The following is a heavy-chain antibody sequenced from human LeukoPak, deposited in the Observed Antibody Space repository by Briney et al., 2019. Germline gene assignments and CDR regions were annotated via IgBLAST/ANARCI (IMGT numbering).Heavy chain of an antibody. V-gene: IGHV1-46*01. J-gene: IGHJ4*02. CDR2: IYPRDGST. CDR3: ARDQEGSDY. Sequence: ASVKVSCKVSGYSFTSNYIHWVRQAPGQGLEWMGMIYPRDGSTSYAQRFQDRVTVTRDTSTSTVHMELSGLRSEDTAVYYCARDQEGSDYWGQGTLVTVSS. CDR1: GYSFTSNY.